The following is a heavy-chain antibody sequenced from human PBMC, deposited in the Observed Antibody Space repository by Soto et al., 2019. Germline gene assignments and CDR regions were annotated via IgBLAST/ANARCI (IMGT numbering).Heavy chain of an antibody. V-gene: IGHV4-34*01. CDR3: ARAVAVPADFDY. CDR1: GGSFSDYY. J-gene: IGHJ4*02. Sequence: SETLSLTCAVYGGSFSDYYWSLLRQPPGKGLEWIGEINHSGSTNYNPSLKSRVTISVDTSKNQFSLKLSSVTAADTAVYYCARAVAVPADFDYWGQGTLVTVSS. D-gene: IGHD6-19*01. CDR2: INHSGST.